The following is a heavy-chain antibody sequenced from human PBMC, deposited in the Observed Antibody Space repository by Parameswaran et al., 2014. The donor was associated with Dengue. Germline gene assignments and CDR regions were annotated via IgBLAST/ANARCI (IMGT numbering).Heavy chain of an antibody. Sequence: RWIRQPPGKGLEWVSYISSSSSYTNYADSVKGRFTISRDNAKNSLYLQMTSLGAEDTAVYYCARVKCSGGSCYWGHNWWFDPWGQGTLVTVSS. CDR2: ISSSSSYT. D-gene: IGHD2-15*01. CDR3: ARVKCSGGSCYWGHNWWFDP. J-gene: IGHJ5*02. V-gene: IGHV3-11*06.